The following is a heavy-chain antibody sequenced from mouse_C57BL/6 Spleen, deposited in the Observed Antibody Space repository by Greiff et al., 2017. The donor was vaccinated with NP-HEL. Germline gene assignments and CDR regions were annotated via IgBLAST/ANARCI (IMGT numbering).Heavy chain of an antibody. Sequence: VQLQQSGAELVRPGASVTLSCKASGYTFTDYEMHWVKQTPVHGLEWIGAIDPETGGTAYNQKFKGKAILTADKSSSTAYMELRSLTSEDSAVYYCTSRLSFAYWGQGTLVTVAA. CDR2: IDPETGGT. CDR3: TSRLSFAY. V-gene: IGHV1-15*01. J-gene: IGHJ3*01. CDR1: GYTFTDYE.